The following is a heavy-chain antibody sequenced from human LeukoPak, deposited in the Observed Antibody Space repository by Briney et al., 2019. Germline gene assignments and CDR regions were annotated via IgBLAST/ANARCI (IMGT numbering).Heavy chain of an antibody. Sequence: GGSLRPSCAASGFSFKIYSMNLVRQAPGKGLEWISYISSGGITIYYADSVKRRFTISRDNANNSVYLQMNSLRAEDPAVYCCARDDIALLSIDYWGQGALVTVSS. D-gene: IGHD2/OR15-2a*01. CDR3: ARDDIALLSIDY. CDR2: ISSGGITI. CDR1: GFSFKIYS. J-gene: IGHJ4*02. V-gene: IGHV3-48*01.